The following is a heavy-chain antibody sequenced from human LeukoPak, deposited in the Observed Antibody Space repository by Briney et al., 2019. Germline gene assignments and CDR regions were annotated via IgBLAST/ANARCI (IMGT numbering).Heavy chain of an antibody. CDR1: GFTFTSYS. D-gene: IGHD6-13*01. J-gene: IGHJ4*02. Sequence: GGSLRLSCAASGFTFTSYSMNWVRQAPGKGLEWVSYISSSSSIIYYADSVKGRFTISRDNAKNSLYLQMNSLRAEDTAVYYCAKTRPLDSSSWSHGDYWGQGTLVTVSS. CDR2: ISSSSSII. CDR3: AKTRPLDSSSWSHGDY. V-gene: IGHV3-48*01.